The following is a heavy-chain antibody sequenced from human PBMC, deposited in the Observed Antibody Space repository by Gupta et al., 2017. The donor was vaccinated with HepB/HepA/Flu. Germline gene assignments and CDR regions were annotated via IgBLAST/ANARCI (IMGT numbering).Heavy chain of an antibody. Sequence: QLQLQESGPGLVKPSETLSLTCTVSGGSISSSSYYWGWIRQPPGKGLEWIGSIYYSGSTYYNPSLKSRVTISVDTSKNQFSLKLSSVTAADTAVYYCARPRVDGYSYGYYYYYGMDVWGQGTTVTVSS. CDR3: ARPRVDGYSYGYYYYYGMDV. D-gene: IGHD5-18*01. CDR2: IYYSGST. J-gene: IGHJ6*02. CDR1: GGSISSSSYY. V-gene: IGHV4-39*01.